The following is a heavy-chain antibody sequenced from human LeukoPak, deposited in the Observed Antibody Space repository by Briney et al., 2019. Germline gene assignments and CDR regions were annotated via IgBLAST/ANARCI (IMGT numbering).Heavy chain of an antibody. CDR3: ARWRYGSGFDY. Sequence: SETLSLTCTVSGGSISSYYWSWSRQPPGKGLEWIGYIYYSGSTNYNPSLKSRVTISVDTSKNQFSLKLSSVTAADTAVYYCARWRYGSGFDYWGQGTLVTVSS. CDR1: GGSISSYY. J-gene: IGHJ4*02. V-gene: IGHV4-59*01. D-gene: IGHD3-10*01. CDR2: IYYSGST.